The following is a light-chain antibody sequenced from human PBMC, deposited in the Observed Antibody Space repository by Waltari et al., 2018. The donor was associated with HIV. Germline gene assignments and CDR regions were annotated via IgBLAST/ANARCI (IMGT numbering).Light chain of an antibody. Sequence: QSVLTQPPSASGTPGQRVTIPCSGSSSTLRDNTVNWYQQLPGTAPKLLIYTNTQRPSGVPDRFSGSKSGTSASLAISGLQSEDEADYYCATWDDSLNGHVVFGGGTKLTVL. CDR3: ATWDDSLNGHVV. V-gene: IGLV1-44*01. CDR1: SSTLRDNT. CDR2: TNT. J-gene: IGLJ2*01.